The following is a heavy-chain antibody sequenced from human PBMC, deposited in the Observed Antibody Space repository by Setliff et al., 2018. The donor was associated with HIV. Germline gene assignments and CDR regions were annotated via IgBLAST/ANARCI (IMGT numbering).Heavy chain of an antibody. CDR3: ARLRDMEWELIGLDY. V-gene: IGHV4-59*01. D-gene: IGHD1-26*01. J-gene: IGHJ4*02. Sequence: SETLSLTCSMSNGSINDYYWSWIRQSPGKGLEWIGSTYNSENINYNPSLKSRVTVSVDTSKNQFSLRLTSVTAADTAIYYCARLRDMEWELIGLDYWGRGTLVTVSS. CDR2: TYNSENI. CDR1: NGSINDYY.